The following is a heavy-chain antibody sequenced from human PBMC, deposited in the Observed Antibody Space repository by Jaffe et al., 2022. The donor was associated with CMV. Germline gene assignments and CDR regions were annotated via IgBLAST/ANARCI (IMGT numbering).Heavy chain of an antibody. Sequence: QVQLVQSGAEVKKPGSSVKVSCKASGGTFSSYAISWVRQAPGQGLEWMGGIIPIFGTANYAQKFQGRVTITADESTSTAYMELSSLRSEDTAVYYCAREGRGDILTGSYYFDYWGQGTLVTVSS. D-gene: IGHD3-9*01. CDR3: AREGRGDILTGSYYFDY. CDR2: IIPIFGTA. V-gene: IGHV1-69*01. J-gene: IGHJ4*02. CDR1: GGTFSSYA.